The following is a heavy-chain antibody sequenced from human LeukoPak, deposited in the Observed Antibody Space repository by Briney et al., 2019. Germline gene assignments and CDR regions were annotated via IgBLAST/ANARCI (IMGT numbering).Heavy chain of an antibody. CDR3: ATEGGDILTGYYNQI. V-gene: IGHV1-24*01. J-gene: IGHJ4*02. CDR1: GYTLTELS. Sequence: ASVKVSCKVSGYTLTELSMHWVRQAPGKGPEWMEDFDPEDGETIYAQKFQGRVTMTENTSTDTAYMELSSLRSEDTAVYYCATEGGDILTGYYNQIWGQGTLVTVSS. D-gene: IGHD3-9*01. CDR2: FDPEDGET.